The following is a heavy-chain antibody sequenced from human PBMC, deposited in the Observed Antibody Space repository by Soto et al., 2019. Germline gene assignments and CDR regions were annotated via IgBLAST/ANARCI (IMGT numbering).Heavy chain of an antibody. J-gene: IGHJ3*02. Sequence: SETLSLTCTVSGGSISSGGYYWSWIRQHPGKCLEWIGYIYYSGSTYYNPSLKSRVTISVDTSKNQFSLKLSSVTAADTAVYYCARGLRGPDAFDIWGQGTMVTVSS. V-gene: IGHV4-31*03. D-gene: IGHD3-16*01. CDR2: IYYSGST. CDR3: ARGLRGPDAFDI. CDR1: GGSISSGGYY.